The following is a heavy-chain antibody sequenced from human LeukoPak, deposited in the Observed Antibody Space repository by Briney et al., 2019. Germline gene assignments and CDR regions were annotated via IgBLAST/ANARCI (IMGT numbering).Heavy chain of an antibody. D-gene: IGHD2/OR15-2a*01. CDR2: FYISGGT. Sequence: GGSLRLSCAASGFPVSSNHMTWVRQTPGKGLEWVSVFYISGGTKYGDSVRGRFTISRDDSKNTLYLQMYSLRVEDSAVYYCARVANMDYFDYWGQGTLVTVSS. CDR1: GFPVSSNH. V-gene: IGHV3-53*01. J-gene: IGHJ4*02. CDR3: ARVANMDYFDY.